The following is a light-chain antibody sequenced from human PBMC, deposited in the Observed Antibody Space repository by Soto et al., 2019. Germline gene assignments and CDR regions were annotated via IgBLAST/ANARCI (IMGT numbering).Light chain of an antibody. Sequence: EVVLTQSPDTLSLSPGERATFSCRASQSVGTNLAWYQQKPGQAPRLLIYDASNRATDIPARFTGSGSGTDFTLTMRILEPEDYAVYYCQQRSNWPPFTCGPETTVDFK. J-gene: IGKJ3*01. CDR3: QQRSNWPPFT. CDR2: DAS. CDR1: QSVGTN. V-gene: IGKV3-11*01.